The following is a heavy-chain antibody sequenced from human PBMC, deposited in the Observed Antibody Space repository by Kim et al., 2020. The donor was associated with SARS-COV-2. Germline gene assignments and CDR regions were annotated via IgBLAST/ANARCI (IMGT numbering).Heavy chain of an antibody. CDR3: AKGGKVAAFSYYYGMDV. V-gene: IGHV3-9*01. CDR2: ISWSSGSI. Sequence: GGSLRLSCAASGFSFDDYAMHWVRQAPGKGLEWVSGISWSSGSIGYADSVKGRFTISRDNAKNSLYLQMNSLRAEDTALYYCAKGGKVAAFSYYYGMDVWGQGTTVTVSS. J-gene: IGHJ6*02. CDR1: GFSFDDYA. D-gene: IGHD6-19*01.